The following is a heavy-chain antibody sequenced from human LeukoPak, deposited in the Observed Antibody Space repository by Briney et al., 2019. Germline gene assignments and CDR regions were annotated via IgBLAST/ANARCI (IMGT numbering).Heavy chain of an antibody. Sequence: PGGSLRLSCAASGFTFSSYWMSWVRQAPGKGLEWVANIKQDGSEKYYVDSVKGRFTISRDNAKNSLYLQMNSLRAEDTAVYYCAREYYYDSSGSDYWGQGTLVTVSS. CDR2: IKQDGSEK. CDR1: GFTFSSYW. D-gene: IGHD3-22*01. J-gene: IGHJ4*02. V-gene: IGHV3-7*01. CDR3: AREYYYDSSGSDY.